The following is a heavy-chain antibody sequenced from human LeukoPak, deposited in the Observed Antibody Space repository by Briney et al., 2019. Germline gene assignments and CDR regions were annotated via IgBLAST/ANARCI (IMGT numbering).Heavy chain of an antibody. Sequence: SETLQLICTVSGGSISSYYWSWIGQPPGKGLEWIGYIYYSGITNYNPSLKSRVTISVDTSKNQFSLKLSSVTAADTAMYYCARGDHSVSSACCFHDCGQGTLVTVSS. D-gene: IGHD6-6*01. CDR2: IYYSGIT. J-gene: IGHJ4*02. V-gene: IGHV4-59*01. CDR1: GGSISSYY. CDR3: ARGDHSVSSACCFHD.